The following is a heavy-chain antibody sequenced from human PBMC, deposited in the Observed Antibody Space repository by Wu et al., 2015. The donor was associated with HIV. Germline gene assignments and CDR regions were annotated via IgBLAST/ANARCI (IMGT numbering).Heavy chain of an antibody. CDR3: ARGRYSSNTGFFDF. CDR1: GYNFNGFG. D-gene: IGHD3-9*01. J-gene: IGHJ4*02. CDR2: ISDYERNI. V-gene: IGHV1-18*01. Sequence: QVQLVQSGIEVKKSGASVKVSCKASGYNFNGFGIIWVRQAPGQGLEWMGWISDYERNIHYGQKFRGRLTLTADTVTSTAFMDLRNLRSDDTAIYFCARGRYSSNTGFFDFWGPGNASHRLL.